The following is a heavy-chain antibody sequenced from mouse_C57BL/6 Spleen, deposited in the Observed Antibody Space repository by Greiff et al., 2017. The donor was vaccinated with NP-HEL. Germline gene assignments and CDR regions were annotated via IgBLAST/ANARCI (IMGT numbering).Heavy chain of an antibody. V-gene: IGHV1-81*01. D-gene: IGHD1-1*01. J-gene: IGHJ1*03. CDR1: GYTFTSYG. CDR3: ARDRDYGSSYGWYFDV. Sequence: QVQLKQSGAELARPGASVKLSCKASGYTFTSYGISWVKQRTGQGLEWIGEIYPRSGNTYYNEKFKGKATLTADKSSSTAYMELRSLTSEDSAVYFCARDRDYGSSYGWYFDVWGTGTTVTVSS. CDR2: IYPRSGNT.